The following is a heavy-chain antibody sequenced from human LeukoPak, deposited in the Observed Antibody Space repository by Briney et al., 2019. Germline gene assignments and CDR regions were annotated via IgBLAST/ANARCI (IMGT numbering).Heavy chain of an antibody. CDR2: LRYDGSNK. CDR1: GFTFSTYG. D-gene: IGHD2-21*02. CDR3: AKSAVRGLPVLGN. Sequence: QSGGSLRLSCVASGFTFSTYGMHWVRQAPGKGLEWVALLRYDGSNKFYADSVKGRFTISRDNSKNTLYLQINSLRPEDTAVYYCAKSAVRGLPVLGNWGQGTLVTVSS. J-gene: IGHJ4*02. V-gene: IGHV3-30*02.